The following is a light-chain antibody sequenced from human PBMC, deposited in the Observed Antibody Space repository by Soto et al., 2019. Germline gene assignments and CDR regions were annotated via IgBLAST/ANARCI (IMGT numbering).Light chain of an antibody. V-gene: IGKV1-39*01. Sequence: DIQMTQSPSSLSASVGDRVTITCRASRSISTFLNWYQQKPGKAPKLMIFAAYSSQSGVPSRFSGSGSGTDFTLTISRLEPEDLAVYDCQHYGSSQRWPCGQGHKVDIK. CDR1: RSISTF. CDR2: AAY. J-gene: IGKJ1*01. CDR3: QHYGSSQRWP.